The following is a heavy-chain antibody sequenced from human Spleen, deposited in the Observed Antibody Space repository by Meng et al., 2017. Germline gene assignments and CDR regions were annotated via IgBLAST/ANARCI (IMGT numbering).Heavy chain of an antibody. CDR3: ARDQAGMSSLPYAPDS. J-gene: IGHJ4*02. Sequence: QVQLVQSGSQLKKPGASVKVSCQASGYTFTGYYLHWVRQAPGQGLEYMGRINPTSGGAHYVQKFQGRITMTRDTSISTAYLEVSRLTSDDTAVYFCARDQAGMSSLPYAPDSWGQGTLVTVSS. CDR2: INPTSGGA. V-gene: IGHV1-2*06. CDR1: GYTFTGYY. D-gene: IGHD2-2*01.